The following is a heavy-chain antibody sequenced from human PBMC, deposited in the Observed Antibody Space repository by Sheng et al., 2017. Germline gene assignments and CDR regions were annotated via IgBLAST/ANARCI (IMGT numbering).Heavy chain of an antibody. Sequence: QLQLQESGPGLVKPSETLSLTCTVSGGSISSSSYFWGWIRQPPGKGLEWIGNIYYTGSTHYNPSLKSRVTMSVDTSKNQFSLKLSSVTAADTAVYYCAQGKRLSQDWGQGTLVTVSS. CDR2: IYYTGST. CDR1: GGSISSSSYF. D-gene: IGHD3-10*01. V-gene: IGHV4-39*07. J-gene: IGHJ4*02. CDR3: AQGKRLSQD.